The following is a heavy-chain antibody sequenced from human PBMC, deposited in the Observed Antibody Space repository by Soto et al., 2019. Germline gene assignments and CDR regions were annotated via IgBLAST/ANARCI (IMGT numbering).Heavy chain of an antibody. CDR3: ARDDYGDYYFYGMAV. CDR1: GGTFRSYA. J-gene: IGHJ6*02. CDR2: IIPIFGTA. D-gene: IGHD4-17*01. Sequence: QVQLVQSGAEVKKPGSSVKVSCKASGGTFRSYAFSWVRQAPGQGLEWMGGIIPIFGTANYAQKFQGRVTITADKSTSTGYMELSSLTSEDTGVYYCARDDYGDYYFYGMAVWGQGTTVTVSS. V-gene: IGHV1-69*06.